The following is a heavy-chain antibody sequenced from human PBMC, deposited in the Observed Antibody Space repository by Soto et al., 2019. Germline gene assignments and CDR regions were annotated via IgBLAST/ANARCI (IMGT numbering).Heavy chain of an antibody. CDR2: INAGNGET. Sequence: VQLVQSGAEVMQPGASVKVSCKASGYTFTTYTIQWVRQAPGQRLEWMGWINAGNGETKYSQNFQGRVTITRDTSASTAYMELNSLRSEHTAVYCCARSTTSCYSLCWFDPWGQGTLVTVSS. D-gene: IGHD2-2*02. CDR3: ARSTTSCYSLCWFDP. CDR1: GYTFTTYT. J-gene: IGHJ5*02. V-gene: IGHV1-3*01.